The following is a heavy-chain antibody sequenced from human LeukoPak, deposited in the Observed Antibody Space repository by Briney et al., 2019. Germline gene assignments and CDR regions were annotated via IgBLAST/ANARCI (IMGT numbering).Heavy chain of an antibody. D-gene: IGHD2-8*01. CDR3: ARGWNVLMVYAMGNFDY. J-gene: IGHJ4*02. CDR1: GFTFSSYA. V-gene: IGHV3-23*01. Sequence: GGSLRLSCAASGFTFSSYAMSWVRQAPGKGLEWVSAISGSGGSTYYADSVKGRFTISRDNSKNTLYLQMNSLRAEDTAVYYCARGWNVLMVYAMGNFDYWGQGTLVTVSS. CDR2: ISGSGGST.